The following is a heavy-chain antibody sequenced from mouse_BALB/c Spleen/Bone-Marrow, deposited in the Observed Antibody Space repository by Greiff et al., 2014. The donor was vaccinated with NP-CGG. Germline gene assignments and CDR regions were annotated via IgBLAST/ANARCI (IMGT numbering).Heavy chain of an antibody. CDR2: IYPGDGET. V-gene: IGHV1-80*01. CDR3: ASVYDYGRGYAMDY. D-gene: IGHD2-4*01. J-gene: IGHJ4*01. Sequence: VQLQQSGAELVGPGSSVKISCKASGYAFSNYGMNWVKQRPGQGLEWIGQIYPGDGETNYNGEFEGRVTLTADKSSSTACMQVSSLTSEDSAVYFCASVYDYGRGYAMDYWGQGTSVTVSS. CDR1: GYAFSNYG.